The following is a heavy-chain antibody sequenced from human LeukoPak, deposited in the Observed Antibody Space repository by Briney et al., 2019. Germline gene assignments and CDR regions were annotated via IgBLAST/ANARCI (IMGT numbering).Heavy chain of an antibody. V-gene: IGHV1-8*01. CDR3: ARARWELSAVDY. J-gene: IGHJ4*02. Sequence: ASVKVSCKASGYTFTSYDINWVRQATGQGLEWMGWMNPNSGNTGYAQKFRGRVTMTRNTSISTAYMELSSLRSEDTAVYYCARARWELSAVDYWGQGTLVTVSS. CDR1: GYTFTSYD. CDR2: MNPNSGNT. D-gene: IGHD1-26*01.